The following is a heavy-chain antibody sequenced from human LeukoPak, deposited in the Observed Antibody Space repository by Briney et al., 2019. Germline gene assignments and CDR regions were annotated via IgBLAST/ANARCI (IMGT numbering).Heavy chain of an antibody. V-gene: IGHV3-53*01. CDR2: IYSGGST. CDR3: AKPARTDAFDI. CDR1: GFTFSTYS. D-gene: IGHD1-14*01. J-gene: IGHJ3*02. Sequence: GGSLRLSCDASGFTFSTYSMNWVRQAPGKGLEWVSIIYSGGSTFYADSVKGRFTISRDNSKNTLYLQMNSLRAEDTAVYYCAKPARTDAFDISGQGTMVTVSS.